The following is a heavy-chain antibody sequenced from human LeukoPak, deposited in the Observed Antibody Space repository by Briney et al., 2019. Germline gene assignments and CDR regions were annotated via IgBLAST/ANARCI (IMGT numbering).Heavy chain of an antibody. Sequence: SQTLSLTCAISGDSVSTASNAWYWIRQSPSRGLEWLGRTYYNSKWYTDYAVFVSGRTTINPDTSRNQLSLQLSFVTPEDTAVYYCARDQGYETAFDYWGQGTLVTVSS. CDR3: ARDQGYETAFDY. D-gene: IGHD3-3*01. J-gene: IGHJ4*02. CDR2: TYYNSKWYT. CDR1: GDSVSTASNA. V-gene: IGHV6-1*01.